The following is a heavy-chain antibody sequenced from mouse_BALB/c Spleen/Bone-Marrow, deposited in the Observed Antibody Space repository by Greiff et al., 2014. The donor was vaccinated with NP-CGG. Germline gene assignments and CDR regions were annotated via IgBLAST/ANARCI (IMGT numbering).Heavy chain of an antibody. CDR1: GFTFTDYY. CDR3: AREGVYYGNPYWYFDV. V-gene: IGHV7-3*02. D-gene: IGHD2-1*01. CDR2: IRNKANGYTT. Sequence: DVMLVESGGGLVQPGGSLRLSCATSGFTFTDYYMSWVRQPPGKALEWLGFIRNKANGYTTEYSASVKGRFTISRDNSQSILYLQMNTLRAEVSATYYCAREGVYYGNPYWYFDVWGAGTTVTVSS. J-gene: IGHJ1*01.